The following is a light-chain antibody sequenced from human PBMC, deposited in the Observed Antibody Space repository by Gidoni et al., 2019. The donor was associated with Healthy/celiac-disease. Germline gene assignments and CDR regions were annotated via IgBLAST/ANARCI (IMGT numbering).Light chain of an antibody. Sequence: QSVLTQPPSASGTPGQRVTISCSGSSSNIGSNYVYWYQQLPGTAPKLLIYRNNQRPSEVPARFSGSKSGTSASLAISGLRSEDEADYYCAAWDDSLSGLFGGGTKLTVL. J-gene: IGLJ2*01. CDR1: SSNIGSNY. V-gene: IGLV1-47*01. CDR2: RNN. CDR3: AAWDDSLSGL.